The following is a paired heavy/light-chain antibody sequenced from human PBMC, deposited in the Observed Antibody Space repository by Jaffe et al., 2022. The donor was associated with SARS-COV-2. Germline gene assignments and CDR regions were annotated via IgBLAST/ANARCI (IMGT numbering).Heavy chain of an antibody. D-gene: IGHD6-13*01. J-gene: IGHJ3*01. CDR3: ARDRPSSSWYDGFDL. V-gene: IGHV3-30*04. Sequence: QVQLVESGGGVVQPGRSLRLSCAVSGLTFSTYSYHWVRQAPGKGLEWVSLLSNDGTNTYYADSVKGRFTISRDDSQNTVYLQLNSVRPEDTAVYYCARDRPSSSWYDGFDLWGQGTMVTVSS. CDR2: LSNDGTNT. CDR1: GLTFSTYS.
Light chain of an antibody. J-gene: IGLJ3*02. V-gene: IGLV2-11*01. CDR3: FSYAGSYTGV. Sequence: QSALTQPRSVSGSPGQSVTISCTGTSSDVGGYNFVSWYQQHPGTAPKLIIYDVSKRPSGVPDRFSGSKSGNTASLTISGLQAEDEADYCCFSYAGSYTGVFGGGTKLTVL. CDR2: DVS. CDR1: SSDVGGYNF.